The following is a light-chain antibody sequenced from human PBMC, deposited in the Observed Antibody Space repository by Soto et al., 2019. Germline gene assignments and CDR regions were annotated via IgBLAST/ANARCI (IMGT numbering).Light chain of an antibody. CDR1: QSVSSNY. CDR2: GAS. V-gene: IGKV3-20*01. J-gene: IGKJ4*01. Sequence: EIVLTQSPGTLSLSPGERGTLSCRASQSVSSNYLAWYQQKPGQAPRLLIYGASSRATGIPDRFSGSGSGTDFTLTISRLDPEDFALYYCQQYGSSPLTFGGGTKVEIK. CDR3: QQYGSSPLT.